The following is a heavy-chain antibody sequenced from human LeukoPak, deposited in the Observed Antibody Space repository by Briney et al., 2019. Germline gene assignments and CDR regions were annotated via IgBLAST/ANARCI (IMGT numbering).Heavy chain of an antibody. J-gene: IGHJ4*02. V-gene: IGHV3-7*01. CDR2: IKPDGSEQ. CDR3: AKQGAYFFDY. Sequence: GGSLRLSYEASGFNLSSYWMSWVRQAPGKGLEYVATIKPDGSEQLYVGSAKGRFTISKDSAKNSVFLQINSLRAEDTAMYYCAKQGAYFFDYWGQGTLVTVSS. CDR1: GFNLSSYW.